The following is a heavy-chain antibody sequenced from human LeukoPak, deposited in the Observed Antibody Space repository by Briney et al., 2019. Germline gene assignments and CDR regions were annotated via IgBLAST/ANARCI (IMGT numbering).Heavy chain of an antibody. CDR3: ARGPRITIFGVVMANDAFDI. Sequence: ASVKVSCKASGYTFTGYYMHWVRQAPGQGLEWMGWINPKSGGTVYAQKFQGRVTMTRDTSSSTAYMELSRLRFDDTVVYYCARGPRITIFGVVMANDAFDIWGQGTMVTVSS. J-gene: IGHJ3*02. CDR1: GYTFTGYY. CDR2: INPKSGGT. D-gene: IGHD3-3*01. V-gene: IGHV1-2*02.